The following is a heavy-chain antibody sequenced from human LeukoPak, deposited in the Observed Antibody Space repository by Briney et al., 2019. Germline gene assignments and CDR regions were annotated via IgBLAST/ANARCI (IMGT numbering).Heavy chain of an antibody. D-gene: IGHD6-13*01. J-gene: IGHJ4*02. CDR3: ARDRYSSSWYSSEGFDY. Sequence: MASETLSLTCTVSGGSISSYYWSWIRQPPRKGLEWIGYIHYTGSTNYNPSLKSRVAMSVDTSKNQFSLKLSSVTAADTAVYYCARDRYSSSWYSSEGFDYWGQGTLVTVSS. V-gene: IGHV4-59*12. CDR2: IHYTGST. CDR1: GGSISSYY.